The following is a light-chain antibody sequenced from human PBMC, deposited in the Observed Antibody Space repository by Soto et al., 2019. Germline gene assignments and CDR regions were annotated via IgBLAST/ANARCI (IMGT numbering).Light chain of an antibody. V-gene: IGKV1-5*01. CDR2: DAS. Sequence: DIQMTQSPSILSASVGDRVTITFRSSQTITNWLAWYQQKPGKAPRLLIYDASSLESGVPSRFSGSGSGTEFTLTISSLQPDDFATYYCQQYNSYSGTFGQGTKVDIK. CDR1: QTITNW. J-gene: IGKJ1*01. CDR3: QQYNSYSGT.